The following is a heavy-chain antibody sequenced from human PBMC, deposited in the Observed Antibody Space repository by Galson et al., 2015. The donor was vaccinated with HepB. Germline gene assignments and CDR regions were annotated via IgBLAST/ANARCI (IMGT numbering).Heavy chain of an antibody. J-gene: IGHJ4*02. V-gene: IGHV5-10-1*01. CDR3: ARHTSGNSFFDY. CDR2: IDPSDSYT. CDR1: GYSFTNYW. Sequence: QSGAEVKKPGESLKTSCKGSGYSFTNYWISWVRQMPGKGLEWMGKIDPSDSYTNYSPSFQGHVTISPDKSISTAYLQWSSLKASDTAMYYCARHTSGNSFFDYWGQGTLVTVSS. D-gene: IGHD4-23*01.